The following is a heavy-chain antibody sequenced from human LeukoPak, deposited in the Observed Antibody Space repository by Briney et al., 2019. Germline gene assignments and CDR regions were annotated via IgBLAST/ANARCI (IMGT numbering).Heavy chain of an antibody. CDR2: ISYDGSNK. CDR1: GFTFSSYG. D-gene: IGHD4-17*01. CDR3: AKDLSRGDYGDYFDY. Sequence: PGGSLRLSCAASGFTFSSYGMHWVRQAPAKGLEWVAVISYDGSNKYYADSAKGRFTISRDNSKSTLYLQMNSLRAEDTAVYYCAKDLSRGDYGDYFDYWGQGTLVTVSS. V-gene: IGHV3-30*18. J-gene: IGHJ4*02.